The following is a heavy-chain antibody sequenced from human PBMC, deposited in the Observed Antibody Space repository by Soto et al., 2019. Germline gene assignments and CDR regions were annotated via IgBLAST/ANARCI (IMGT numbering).Heavy chain of an antibody. J-gene: IGHJ3*02. CDR3: ARNYGSRSVKGDAFDI. CDR1: GFSVSTNY. Sequence: GGSLRLSCAASGFSVSTNYLSWVRQAPGKGLELVSVIYSGGSTYYADSVKGRFTISRDNSNNTLYLQMNSLRAEDTAVYYCARNYGSRSVKGDAFDIWGQGTMVTVSS. D-gene: IGHD3-22*01. CDR2: IYSGGST. V-gene: IGHV3-66*01.